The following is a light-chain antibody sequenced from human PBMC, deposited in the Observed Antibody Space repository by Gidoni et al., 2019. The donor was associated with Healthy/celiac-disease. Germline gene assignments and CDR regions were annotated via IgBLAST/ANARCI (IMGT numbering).Light chain of an antibody. CDR2: KES. Sequence: DIQMTQSPSTLSASVGHRVTITCRASQSISSWLAWYQQKPGKAPKLLIYKESSLESGVPSRFSGRGSGTEFTLTIRSLQPDDFATYYCQQYNSYYLIFTFGHGTKVDIK. J-gene: IGKJ3*01. CDR3: QQYNSYYLIFT. CDR1: QSISSW. V-gene: IGKV1-5*03.